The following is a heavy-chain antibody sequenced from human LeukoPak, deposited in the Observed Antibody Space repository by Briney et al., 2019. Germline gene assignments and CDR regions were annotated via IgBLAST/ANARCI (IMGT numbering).Heavy chain of an antibody. CDR2: LYPSGRT. CDR1: GGSISLSF. J-gene: IGHJ4*02. D-gene: IGHD6-19*01. V-gene: IGHV4-4*07. Sequence: PSETPSLTCTVSGGSISLSFWSWLRQPAGKGLEWVGRLYPSGRTENNPSLKSRVSISLDAPKSQFSLRLTSVTAADTAVYFCARDAGSGWYYFDSWGQGTRVTVSS. CDR3: ARDAGSGWYYFDS.